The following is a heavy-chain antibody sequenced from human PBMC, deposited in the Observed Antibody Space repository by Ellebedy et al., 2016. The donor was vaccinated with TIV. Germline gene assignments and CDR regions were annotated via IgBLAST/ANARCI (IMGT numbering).Heavy chain of an antibody. V-gene: IGHV1-46*04. Sequence: AASVQVSCKASGYTFTNYYMHWVRQAPGQGLEWMGIINPSGGSTSYAQKLQGRLTMTRDTSTSTVFMELSSLRAEDTAVYYCARGSTTVTAKGYFDYWGQGTLVTVSS. CDR3: ARGSTTVTAKGYFDY. D-gene: IGHD4-17*01. J-gene: IGHJ4*02. CDR1: GYTFTNYY. CDR2: INPSGGST.